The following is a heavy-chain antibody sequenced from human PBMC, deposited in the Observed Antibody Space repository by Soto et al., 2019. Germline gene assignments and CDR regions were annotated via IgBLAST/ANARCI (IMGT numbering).Heavy chain of an antibody. CDR1: GFTFSDHY. J-gene: IGHJ4*02. D-gene: IGHD5-18*01. Sequence: GGSLRLSCAASGFTFSDHYMDWVRQAPGKGLEWVGRTRNKANSYTTEYAASVKGRFTISRDDSKNSVYLQMNSLKTEDTAVYYCARASGDSYGFRCFDYWGQGTLVTVSS. CDR2: TRNKANSYTT. CDR3: ARASGDSYGFRCFDY. V-gene: IGHV3-72*01.